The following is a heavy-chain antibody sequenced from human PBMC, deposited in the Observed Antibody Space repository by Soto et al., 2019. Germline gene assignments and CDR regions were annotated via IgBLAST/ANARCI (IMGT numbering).Heavy chain of an antibody. CDR3: TTGVGYYDPYGMDV. CDR1: GFAFSDAW. V-gene: IGHV3-15*01. D-gene: IGHD3-22*01. J-gene: IGHJ6*02. CDR2: FNSETDGGTT. Sequence: GESLKISCAASGFAFSDAWVTWVRQAPGKGLQWVGRFNSETDGGTTDYAAPVKGRFTISIDDSKTTLYLQMNSLKMDDTAVYYCTTGVGYYDPYGMDVWGQGTTVTVSS.